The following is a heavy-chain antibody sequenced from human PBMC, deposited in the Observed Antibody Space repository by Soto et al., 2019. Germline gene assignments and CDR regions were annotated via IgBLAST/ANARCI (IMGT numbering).Heavy chain of an antibody. Sequence: QVQLVQSGAEVKKPGASVKVSCKASGYTFTSYGISWVRQASGQGLEWMGWISAYNGNTNYAQKLQGRVTMTPDTSTNTAYMELRNLRSDDTAVYYCARVIAAAADFDYWGQGTLVTVSS. D-gene: IGHD6-13*01. CDR2: ISAYNGNT. CDR3: ARVIAAAADFDY. CDR1: GYTFTSYG. V-gene: IGHV1-18*01. J-gene: IGHJ4*02.